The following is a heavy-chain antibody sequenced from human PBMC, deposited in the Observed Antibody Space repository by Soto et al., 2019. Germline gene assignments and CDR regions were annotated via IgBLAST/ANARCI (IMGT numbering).Heavy chain of an antibody. Sequence: ASLKVSRKASGGTFSSYAISCVRQAPGQGLEWMGGIIPIFGTANYAQKFQGRVTITADESTSTAYMELSSLRSEDTAVYYCARDGYSYGYSYYYGMDVWGQGTTVTVSS. CDR3: ARDGYSYGYSYYYGMDV. V-gene: IGHV1-69*13. J-gene: IGHJ6*02. CDR1: GGTFSSYA. CDR2: IIPIFGTA. D-gene: IGHD5-18*01.